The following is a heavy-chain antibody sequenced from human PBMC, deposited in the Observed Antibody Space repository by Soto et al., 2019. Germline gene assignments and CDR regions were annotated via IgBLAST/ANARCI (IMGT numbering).Heavy chain of an antibody. CDR1: GASIRSSSHY. CDR3: ARSAPYN. CDR2: FYYSGSP. Sequence: SETLSLTWTGSGASIRSSSHYWAWNRQPPGKGLEWIGGFYYSGSPYYNPSLKSRVTMSVDRSKNQFSLKLSSVTAADTSVNYSARSAPYNWSQGTPVTISS. V-gene: IGHV4-39*07. D-gene: IGHD1-1*01. J-gene: IGHJ1*01.